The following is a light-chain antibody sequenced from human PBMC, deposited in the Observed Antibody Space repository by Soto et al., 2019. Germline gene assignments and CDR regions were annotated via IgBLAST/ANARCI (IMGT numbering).Light chain of an antibody. Sequence: EIVLTQSPATLSLSPGNRATLSCRASQSVSSYLAWYQQEPGQAPRLLIYDASNRATGIPARFSGSGSGTDFTLTITSLEPGDFAVYYCQQRSNWPSTFGGGTKVEIK. CDR3: QQRSNWPST. CDR1: QSVSSY. V-gene: IGKV3-11*01. J-gene: IGKJ4*01. CDR2: DAS.